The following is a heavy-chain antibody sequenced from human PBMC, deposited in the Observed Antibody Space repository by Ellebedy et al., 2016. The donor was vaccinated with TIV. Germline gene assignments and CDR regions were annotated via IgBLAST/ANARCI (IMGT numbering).Heavy chain of an antibody. V-gene: IGHV1-69*13. D-gene: IGHD3-10*01. Sequence: ASVKVSCKASGGTFSSYAISWVRQAPGQGLEWMGGIIPIFGTANYAQKFQGRVTITADESTSTAYMELSSLRSEDTAVYYCARTFGELLYGGLDYWGQGTLVTVSS. CDR1: GGTFSSYA. J-gene: IGHJ4*02. CDR2: IIPIFGTA. CDR3: ARTFGELLYGGLDY.